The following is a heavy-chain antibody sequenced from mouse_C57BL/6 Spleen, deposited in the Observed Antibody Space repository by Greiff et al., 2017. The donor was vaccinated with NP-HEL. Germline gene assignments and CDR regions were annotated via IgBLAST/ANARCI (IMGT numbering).Heavy chain of an antibody. CDR1: GYTFTSYG. CDR2: IYPRSGNT. CDR3: ARKDAGIYYAMDY. D-gene: IGHD4-1*01. Sequence: QVQLQQSGAELARPGASVKLSCKASGYTFTSYGISWVKQRTGQGLEWIGEIYPRSGNTYYNEKFKGKATLTADKSSSTAYMELRSLTSEDSAVYFCARKDAGIYYAMDYWGQGTSVTVSS. V-gene: IGHV1-81*01. J-gene: IGHJ4*01.